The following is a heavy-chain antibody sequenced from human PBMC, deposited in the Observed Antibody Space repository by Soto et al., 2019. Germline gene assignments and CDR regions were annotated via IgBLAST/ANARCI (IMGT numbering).Heavy chain of an antibody. CDR1: GYTFTSYG. D-gene: IGHD3-10*01. Sequence: GASVKVSCKASGYTFTSYGISWVRQAPGQGLEWMGWISAYNGNTNYAQKLQGRVTMTTDTSTSTAYMELRSLRSDDTAVYYCARERLVRGATVYYYYGMDVWGQGTTVTVSS. J-gene: IGHJ6*02. V-gene: IGHV1-18*01. CDR2: ISAYNGNT. CDR3: ARERLVRGATVYYYYGMDV.